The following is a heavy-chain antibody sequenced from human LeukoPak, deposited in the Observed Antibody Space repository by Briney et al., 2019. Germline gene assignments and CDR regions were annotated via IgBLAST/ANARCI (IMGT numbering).Heavy chain of an antibody. J-gene: IGHJ6*02. D-gene: IGHD2-2*01. CDR3: AREDACHCSSASCSPSKGYYYYYGTDV. V-gene: IGHV4-34*01. CDR1: GGSFSGYY. CDR2: INHSGST. Sequence: PSETLSLTCAVYGGSFSGYYWSWIRQPPGKGLEWIGEINHSGSTNYNPSPKSRVTTSVDTSKNQFSLKLSSVTAAETAVYYCAREDACHCSSASCSPSKGYYYYYGTDVWGQGTTVTVSS.